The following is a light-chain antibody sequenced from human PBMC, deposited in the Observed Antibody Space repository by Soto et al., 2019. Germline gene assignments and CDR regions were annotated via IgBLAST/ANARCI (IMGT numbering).Light chain of an antibody. CDR3: QQSYSSPLT. J-gene: IGKJ5*01. V-gene: IGKV1-39*01. Sequence: IQMPQSPSSLSASVGDRVTITCRASQSISSYLNWYQQKPGKAPKLLIYAASSLHSGVPSRFSGSGSGTDFTLTISSLEPEDFAVYYCQQSYSSPLTFGQGTRLEI. CDR1: QSISSY. CDR2: AAS.